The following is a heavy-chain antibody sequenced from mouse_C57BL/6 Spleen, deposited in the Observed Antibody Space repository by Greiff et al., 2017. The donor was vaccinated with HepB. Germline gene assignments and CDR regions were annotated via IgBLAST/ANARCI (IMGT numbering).Heavy chain of an antibody. V-gene: IGHV5-17*01. CDR1: GFTFSDYG. D-gene: IGHD2-1*01. Sequence: EVQVVESGGGLVKPGGSLKLSCAASGFTFSDYGMHWVRQAPEKGLEWVAYISSGSSTIYYADTVKGRFTISRDNAKNTLFLQMTSLRSEDTAMYYCARSMVRNWYFDVWGTGTTVTVSS. CDR3: ARSMVRNWYFDV. CDR2: ISSGSSTI. J-gene: IGHJ1*03.